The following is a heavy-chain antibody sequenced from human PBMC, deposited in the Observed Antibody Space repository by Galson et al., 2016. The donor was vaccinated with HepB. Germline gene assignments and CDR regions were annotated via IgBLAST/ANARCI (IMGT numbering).Heavy chain of an antibody. CDR3: AKGDGVVTVYYFSGMDV. CDR1: GFTFSSYA. CDR2: ISGSGVST. V-gene: IGHV3-23*01. D-gene: IGHD2-21*02. Sequence: SLRLSCAASGFTFSSYALSWVRQAPGKGLEWVSAISGSGVSTYYADSVKGRFTISRDNSKNTLYLQMNSLRAEDTAVYYCAKGDGVVTVYYFSGMDVWGQGTTVTVSS. J-gene: IGHJ6*02.